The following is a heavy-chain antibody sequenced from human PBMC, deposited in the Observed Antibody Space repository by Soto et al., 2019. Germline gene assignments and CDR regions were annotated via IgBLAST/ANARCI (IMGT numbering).Heavy chain of an antibody. CDR3: ASPRAGYSSSWYYYYGMDV. J-gene: IGHJ6*02. V-gene: IGHV5-10-1*01. Sequence: GESLKISCKGSGYSFTSYWISWVRQMPGKGLEWMGRIDPSDSYTNYSPSFQGHVTISADKSISTAYLQWSSLKASDTATYYCASPRAGYSSSWYYYYGMDVWGQGTTVTVSS. CDR2: IDPSDSYT. D-gene: IGHD6-13*01. CDR1: GYSFTSYW.